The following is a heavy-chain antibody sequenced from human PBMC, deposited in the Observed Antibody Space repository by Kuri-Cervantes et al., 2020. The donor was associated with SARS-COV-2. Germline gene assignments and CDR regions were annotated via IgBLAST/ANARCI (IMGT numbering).Heavy chain of an antibody. CDR3: ARGIHEGLDV. Sequence: GGSLRLSCAVSGFYFGDYCMSWIRQAPGKGLEWISFISSSGTYINYADSVKGRFTISRDGAKNSLYLQMHSLRADDTAVYYCARGIHEGLDVWGPGTTVTVSS. J-gene: IGHJ6*02. D-gene: IGHD5-18*01. CDR2: ISSSGTYI. V-gene: IGHV3-11*06. CDR1: GFYFGDYC.